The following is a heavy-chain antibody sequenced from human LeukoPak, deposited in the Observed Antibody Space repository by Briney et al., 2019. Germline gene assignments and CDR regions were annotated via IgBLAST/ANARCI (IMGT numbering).Heavy chain of an antibody. Sequence: GGSLRLSCAASGFAFSNYAMSWVRQAPGKGLEWVSAISGSGGRTYYADSVKGRFTISRDNAKNSLYLQMNSLRAEDTAVYYCAELGITMIGGVWGKGTTVTTSS. D-gene: IGHD3-10*02. V-gene: IGHV3-23*01. CDR3: AELGITMIGGV. J-gene: IGHJ6*04. CDR1: GFAFSNYA. CDR2: ISGSGGRT.